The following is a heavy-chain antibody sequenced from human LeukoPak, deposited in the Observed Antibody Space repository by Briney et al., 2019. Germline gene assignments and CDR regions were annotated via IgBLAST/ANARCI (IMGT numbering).Heavy chain of an antibody. V-gene: IGHV4-34*01. D-gene: IGHD2-15*01. Sequence: SETLSLTCAVYGGSFSGYYWSWIRQPPGKGLEWIGEINHSGSTNYNPSLKSRVTISVDTSKNQFSLKLSSVTAADTAVYYCARMGYCSGGSCSNDAFDIWGQGTMVTVSS. CDR2: INHSGST. CDR1: GGSFSGYY. J-gene: IGHJ3*02. CDR3: ARMGYCSGGSCSNDAFDI.